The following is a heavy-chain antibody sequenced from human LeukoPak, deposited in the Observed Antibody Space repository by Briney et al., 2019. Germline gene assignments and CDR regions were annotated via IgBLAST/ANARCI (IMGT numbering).Heavy chain of an antibody. CDR3: ARESWDAKRYFDY. V-gene: IGHV3-66*02. Sequence: GGSLRLSCAASGFTVSSNYISWVRQAPGKGLEWVSLIYSGGSTYYADSVKGRFTISRDNFKNTLYLQLNSLRAEDTAVYYCARESWDAKRYFDYWGQGTLVTVSS. CDR2: IYSGGST. J-gene: IGHJ4*02. CDR1: GFTVSSNY. D-gene: IGHD6-13*01.